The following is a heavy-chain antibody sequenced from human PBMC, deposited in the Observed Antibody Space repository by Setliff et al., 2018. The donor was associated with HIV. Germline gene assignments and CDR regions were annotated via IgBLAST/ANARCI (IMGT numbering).Heavy chain of an antibody. D-gene: IGHD6-6*01. J-gene: IGHJ4*02. V-gene: IGHV4-39*01. CDR1: GGSITSNSFY. CDR3: ARGSSLHLAY. Sequence: SETLSLTCSVPGGSITSNSFYWGWIRQPPGKGLEWIGSVYYSGSTYYNPSLKSRLTISVDTSKNQFSLKLSSVTAADTAVYYCARGSSLHLAYWGQGTLVTVSS. CDR2: VYYSGST.